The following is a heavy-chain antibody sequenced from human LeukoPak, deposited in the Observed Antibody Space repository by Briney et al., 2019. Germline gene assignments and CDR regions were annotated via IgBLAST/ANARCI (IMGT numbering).Heavy chain of an antibody. D-gene: IGHD4-17*01. Sequence: GGSLRLSCAASGFTFSSFRMNWVRQAPGKGLEWVSSITTSSGYKYYADSVKGRFTISRDNAKNSLYLQMNSLRAEDTAVYYCARDLAMTTFDYWGQGTLVIVSS. CDR3: ARDLAMTTFDY. J-gene: IGHJ4*02. V-gene: IGHV3-21*01. CDR1: GFTFSSFR. CDR2: ITTSSGYK.